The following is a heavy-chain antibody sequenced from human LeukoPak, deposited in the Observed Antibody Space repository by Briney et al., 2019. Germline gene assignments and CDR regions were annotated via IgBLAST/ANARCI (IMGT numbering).Heavy chain of an antibody. J-gene: IGHJ4*02. CDR3: ARGINYDYVWGSYRYTPFGYYFDY. Sequence: GSLRLSCAASGFTFSSYWMSWIRQPPGKGLEWIGEINHSGSTNYNPSLKSRVTISVDTSKNQFSLKLSSVTAADTAVYYCARGINYDYVWGSYRYTPFGYYFDYWGQGTLVTVSS. D-gene: IGHD3-16*02. V-gene: IGHV4-34*01. CDR2: INHSGST. CDR1: GFTFSSYW.